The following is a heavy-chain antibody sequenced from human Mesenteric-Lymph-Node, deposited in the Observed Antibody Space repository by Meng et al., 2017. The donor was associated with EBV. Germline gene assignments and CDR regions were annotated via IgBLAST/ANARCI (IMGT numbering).Heavy chain of an antibody. J-gene: IGHJ5*02. CDR3: ATGERSGYVAH. Sequence: QAQLQESGRGVVRPSGTLSLTGAVSGGSIDRSNWWSWVRQPPGKGLEWIGEIFHSGITNYNPSLKNRVIMSVDKSTNQFSLNLISVTAADTATYYCATGERSGYVAHWGQGTLVTVSS. CDR1: GGSIDRSNW. CDR2: IFHSGIT. V-gene: IGHV4-4*02. D-gene: IGHD5-12*01.